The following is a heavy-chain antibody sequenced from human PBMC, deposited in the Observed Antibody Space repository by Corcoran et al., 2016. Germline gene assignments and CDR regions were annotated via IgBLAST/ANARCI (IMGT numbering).Heavy chain of an antibody. CDR2: IIPIFGTA. Sequence: QVQLVQSGAEVKKPGSSVKVSCKASGGTFSSYAISWVRQAPGQGLEWMGGIIPIFGTANYAQKFQGRVTITADESTSSAYMELSSLRSEDTAVYYCARVIYYGSGSYKRFDPWGQGTLVTVSS. CDR1: GGTFSSYA. V-gene: IGHV1-69*01. CDR3: ARVIYYGSGSYKRFDP. D-gene: IGHD3-10*01. J-gene: IGHJ5*02.